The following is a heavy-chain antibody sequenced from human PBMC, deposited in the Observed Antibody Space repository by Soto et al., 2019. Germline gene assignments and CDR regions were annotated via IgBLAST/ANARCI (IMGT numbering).Heavy chain of an antibody. CDR1: GFTFSSYA. J-gene: IGHJ4*02. V-gene: IGHV3-23*01. CDR2: ISGSGGST. Sequence: PGGSLRLSCAASGFTFSSYAMSWFRQAPGKGLEWVSAISGSGGSTYYADSVKGRFTISRDNSKNTLYLQMNSLRAEDTAVYYCAKRADGSMAAAGSLDYWGQGTLVTVSS. CDR3: AKRADGSMAAAGSLDY. D-gene: IGHD6-13*01.